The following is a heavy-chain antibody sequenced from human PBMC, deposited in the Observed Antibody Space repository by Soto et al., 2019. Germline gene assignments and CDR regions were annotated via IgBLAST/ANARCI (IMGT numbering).Heavy chain of an antibody. CDR1: GGSISSAGYS. Sequence: QLQLQESGSGLVKPSQTLSLSCAVSGGSISSAGYSWSWIRQPPGKGLEWIGYIYNDGSTNYNPSLKSRVTMSVDRSKNQFSLRLTSVTAADTAVYYCARYDYGDFWFDPWGQGTLVTVSS. D-gene: IGHD4-17*01. CDR3: ARYDYGDFWFDP. J-gene: IGHJ5*02. V-gene: IGHV4-30-2*01. CDR2: IYNDGST.